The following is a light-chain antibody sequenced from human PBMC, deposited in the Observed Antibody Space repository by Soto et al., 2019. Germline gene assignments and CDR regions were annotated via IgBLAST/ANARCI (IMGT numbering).Light chain of an antibody. J-gene: IGKJ5*01. CDR3: QQRSTWPT. V-gene: IGKV3-11*01. Sequence: EIVVTQSPATLSLSPGDRATLSCRASRSVSIYLAWYQQKPGQAPRLLIYDTSVRATGTPARFSGSGSGTAFTLTISSLEPEDFALYYCQQRSTWPTFGQGTRLEIK. CDR2: DTS. CDR1: RSVSIY.